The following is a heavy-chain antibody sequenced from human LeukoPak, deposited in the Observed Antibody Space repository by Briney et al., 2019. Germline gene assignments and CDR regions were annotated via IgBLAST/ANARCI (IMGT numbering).Heavy chain of an antibody. CDR3: ARDLSEQWLANDEGCFDY. CDR2: INSGGSST. D-gene: IGHD6-19*01. Sequence: GGSLRLSCAASGFTFSSYWMHWVRQAPGKGLVGVSRINSGGSSTSYADSVKGRFTISRDNAKNTLYLQMNSLRAEDTAVYYCARDLSEQWLANDEGCFDYWGQGTLVTVSS. J-gene: IGHJ4*02. V-gene: IGHV3-74*01. CDR1: GFTFSSYW.